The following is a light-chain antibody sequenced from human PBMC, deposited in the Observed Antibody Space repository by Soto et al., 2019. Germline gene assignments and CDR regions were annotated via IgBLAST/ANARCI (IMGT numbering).Light chain of an antibody. J-gene: IGKJ2*01. Sequence: DIVMTQSPDSLAVSLGERATINCKSSQSLLYSSNNKNYLAWYQQRPGQPPKLLIYWASTRESGVPDRFSGSGSETDFTLTISSLQAEDVAVYYCQQYYSAPPMYTFGQGTKLEIK. CDR2: WAS. CDR3: QQYYSAPPMYT. CDR1: QSLLYSSNNKNY. V-gene: IGKV4-1*01.